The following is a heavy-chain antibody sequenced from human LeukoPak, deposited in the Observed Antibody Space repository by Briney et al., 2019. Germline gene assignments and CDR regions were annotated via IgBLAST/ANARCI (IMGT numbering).Heavy chain of an antibody. CDR2: IYSDNT. V-gene: IGHV3-53*01. CDR1: GFTVSSNS. D-gene: IGHD6-13*01. CDR3: AKTGGIAAAH. Sequence: GGSLRLSCAASGFTVSSNSMSWVRQAPGKGLEWVSFIYSDNTHYSDSVKGRFTISRDNSKNTLYLQMNSLRAEDTALYYCAKTGGIAAAHWGQGTLVTVSS. J-gene: IGHJ4*02.